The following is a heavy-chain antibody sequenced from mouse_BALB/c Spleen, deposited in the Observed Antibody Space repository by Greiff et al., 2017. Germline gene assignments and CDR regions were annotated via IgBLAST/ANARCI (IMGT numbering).Heavy chain of an antibody. D-gene: IGHD2-4*01. V-gene: IGHV5-17*02. J-gene: IGHJ2*01. CDR2: ISSGSSTI. Sequence: EVKLVESGGGLVQPGGSRKLSCAASGFTFSSFGMHWVRQAPEKGLEWVAYISSGSSTIYYADTVKGRFTISRDNPKNTLFLQMTSLRSEDTAMYYCARSSYDYDFDYWGQGTTLTVSS. CDR1: GFTFSSFG. CDR3: ARSSYDYDFDY.